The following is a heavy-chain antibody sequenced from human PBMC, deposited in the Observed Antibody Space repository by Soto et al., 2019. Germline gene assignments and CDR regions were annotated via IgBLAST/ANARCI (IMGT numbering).Heavy chain of an antibody. CDR1: GFTFTTYW. CDR3: ARDRRSGGTPPWFDP. V-gene: IGHV3-7*04. D-gene: IGHD2-15*01. CDR2: INQDGTAQ. J-gene: IGHJ5*02. Sequence: EVQLVESGGDLVQPGGSLRLSCVVSGFTFTTYWMSWVRQSPGKGLEWVANINQDGTAQYYVDSVKGRFTISRDNAKNSLYLQMNSLRVDDTAVYYCARDRRSGGTPPWFDPRGQGPLVTVSS.